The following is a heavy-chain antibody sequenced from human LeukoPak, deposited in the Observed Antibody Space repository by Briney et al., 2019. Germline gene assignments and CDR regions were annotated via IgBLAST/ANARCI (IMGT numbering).Heavy chain of an antibody. CDR2: IYYSGST. CDR1: GGSISSGGYY. D-gene: IGHD3-10*01. CDR3: ARYYYGSGSYFDY. Sequence: SETLSLTCTVSGGSISSGGYYWSWIRQHPGKGLEWIGYIYYSGSTYYNPSLKSRVTVSVDTSKNQFSLKLSSVTAADTAVYYCARYYYGSGSYFDYWGQGTLVTVSS. J-gene: IGHJ4*02. V-gene: IGHV4-31*03.